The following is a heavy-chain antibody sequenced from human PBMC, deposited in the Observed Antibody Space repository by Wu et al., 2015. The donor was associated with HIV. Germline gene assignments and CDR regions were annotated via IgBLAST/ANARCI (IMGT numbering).Heavy chain of an antibody. D-gene: IGHD2-15*01. CDR2: VDPEDGET. CDR3: ATERKGYCSGGSCYRTYFDL. J-gene: IGHJ2*01. Sequence: EVQLVQSGAEVKKPGATVKISCKVSGYTFTDYYMHWVQQAPGKGLEWMGLVDPEDGETIYAEKFQGRVTITADTSTDTAYMELSSLRSEDTAVYYCATERKGYCSGGSCYRTYFDLWGRGTLVTVSS. V-gene: IGHV1-69-2*01. CDR1: GYTFTDYY.